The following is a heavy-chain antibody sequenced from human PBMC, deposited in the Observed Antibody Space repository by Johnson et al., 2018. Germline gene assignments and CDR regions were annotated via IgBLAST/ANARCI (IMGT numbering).Heavy chain of an antibody. D-gene: IGHD6-6*01. CDR3: VREYSGSSGRAFDI. J-gene: IGHJ3*02. V-gene: IGHV3-35*01. Sequence: VQLVQSGGGLVQPGGSLRLSCAASGFTFSSSDMNWVHQAPGKGLEWVSGVSWNGSRTHYADSVKGRFIISRDNAKNTRYLQMSSLRDEDTAVYYCVREYSGSSGRAFDIWGQGTMVTVSS. CDR1: GFTFSSSD. CDR2: VSWNGSRT.